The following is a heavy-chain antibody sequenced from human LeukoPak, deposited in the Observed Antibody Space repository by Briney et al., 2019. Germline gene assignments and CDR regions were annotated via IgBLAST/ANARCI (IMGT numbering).Heavy chain of an antibody. J-gene: IGHJ4*02. D-gene: IGHD6-13*01. Sequence: ASVKVSCKASGYTFTSYGISWVRQAPGQGLERMGWISASNGNTNYAQKLQGRVTMTTDTSTSTAYMELRSLRSDDTAVYYCARVGGMGAAGTHFDYWGQGTLVTVSS. CDR1: GYTFTSYG. V-gene: IGHV1-18*01. CDR3: ARVGGMGAAGTHFDY. CDR2: ISASNGNT.